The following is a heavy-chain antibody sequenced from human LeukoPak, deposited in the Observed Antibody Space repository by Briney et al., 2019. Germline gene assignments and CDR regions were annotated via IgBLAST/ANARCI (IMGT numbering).Heavy chain of an antibody. D-gene: IGHD3-22*01. Sequence: PGGSRRLSCAAPGFTFSSYSMNWVRQAPGKGLEWVANIKQDGSEKYYVDSVKGRFTISRDNAKNSLYLQMNSLRAEDTAVYYCARDEYYDSSGYYTYWGQGTLVTVSS. J-gene: IGHJ4*02. V-gene: IGHV3-7*01. CDR2: IKQDGSEK. CDR1: GFTFSSYS. CDR3: ARDEYYDSSGYYTY.